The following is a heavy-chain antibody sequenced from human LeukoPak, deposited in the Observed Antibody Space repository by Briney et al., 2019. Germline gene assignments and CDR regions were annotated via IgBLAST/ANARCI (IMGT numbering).Heavy chain of an antibody. CDR1: GGSINNYY. J-gene: IGHJ3*02. V-gene: IGHV4-59*08. CDR3: ATNYDGVLNDAFDI. CDR2: FYYVGST. D-gene: IGHD4-23*01. Sequence: SETLSLTCTVSGGSINNYYWGWLRQPPGRGLEWIGYFYYVGSTNSNPSLKSRVTISMDTSKSQVSLKLTSVTAADTAVYYCATNYDGVLNDAFDIWGQGIMVAVSS.